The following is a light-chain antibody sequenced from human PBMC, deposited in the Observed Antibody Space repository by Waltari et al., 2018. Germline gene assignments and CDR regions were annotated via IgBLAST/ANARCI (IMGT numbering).Light chain of an antibody. J-gene: IGKJ2*01. CDR2: WAS. V-gene: IGKV4-1*01. CDR3: QQYYSTPYT. CDR1: QSVLYSSNNKNY. Sequence: DIVMTQSPDSLAVAPGERATINCKSSQSVLYSSNNKNYLAWYQQKPGQPPMLLIYWASTRESGVPDRFSGSGSGTDFTLTISSLQAEDVAVYYCQQYYSTPYTFGQGTKLEIK.